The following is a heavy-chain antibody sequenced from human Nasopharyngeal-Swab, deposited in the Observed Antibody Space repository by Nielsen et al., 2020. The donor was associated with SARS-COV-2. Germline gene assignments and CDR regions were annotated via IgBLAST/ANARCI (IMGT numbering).Heavy chain of an antibody. CDR2: INHSGST. CDR1: GGSISSGGYY. CDR3: ARAGVAVAGSQDRDYYGMDV. J-gene: IGHJ6*02. D-gene: IGHD6-19*01. V-gene: IGHV4-39*07. Sequence: SETLSLTCTVSGGSISSGGYYWSWIRQPPGKGLEWIGEINHSGSTNYNPSLKSRVTISVDTSKNQFSLQLNSVTPEDTAVYYCARAGVAVAGSQDRDYYGMDVWGQGTTVTVSS.